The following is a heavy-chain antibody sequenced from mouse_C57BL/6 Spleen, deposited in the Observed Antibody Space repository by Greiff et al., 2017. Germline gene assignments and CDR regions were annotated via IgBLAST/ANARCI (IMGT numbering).Heavy chain of an antibody. V-gene: IGHV5-17*01. Sequence: LVESGGGLVKPGGSLKLSCAASGFTFSDYGMHWVRQAPEKGLEWVAYISSGSSTIYYADTVKGRFTISRDNAKNTLFLQMTSLRSEDTAMYYCARGSRYAMDYWGQGTSVTVSS. CDR2: ISSGSSTI. D-gene: IGHD1-1*01. CDR3: ARGSRYAMDY. CDR1: GFTFSDYG. J-gene: IGHJ4*01.